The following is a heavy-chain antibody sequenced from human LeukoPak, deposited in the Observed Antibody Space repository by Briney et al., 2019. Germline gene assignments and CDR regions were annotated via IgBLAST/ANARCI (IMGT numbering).Heavy chain of an antibody. CDR3: ARALNYDFRFDP. CDR1: GGSISSYY. J-gene: IGHJ5*02. Sequence: SETLSLTCTVSGGSISSYYWSWIRQPPGKGMEWIGYIYYSGSTNYNPSLKSRVTISVDTSKNQFSLKLSSVTAADTAVYYCARALNYDFRFDPWGQGTLVTVSS. V-gene: IGHV4-59*01. CDR2: IYYSGST. D-gene: IGHD3-3*01.